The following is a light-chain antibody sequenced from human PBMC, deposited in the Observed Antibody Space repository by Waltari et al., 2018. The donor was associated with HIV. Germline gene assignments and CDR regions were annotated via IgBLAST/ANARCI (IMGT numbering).Light chain of an antibody. CDR1: NGAVGTYNY. CDR3: SSYTSTRNLI. CDR2: EVA. J-gene: IGLJ2*01. Sequence: QSALTQPASVSGSPGQSITISCTGTNGAVGTYNYVPWYQQHPGKAPKLIIYEVANRPSGVSSRFSASKSGNTASLTISGVQAEDEGDYFCSSYTSTRNLIFGGGTALTVL. V-gene: IGLV2-14*03.